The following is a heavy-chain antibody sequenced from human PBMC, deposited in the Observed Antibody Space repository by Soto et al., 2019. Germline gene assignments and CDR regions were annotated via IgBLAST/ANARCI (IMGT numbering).Heavy chain of an antibody. Sequence: ASVKVSCKVSGYTLTELSMHWVRQAPGKGLEWMGGFDPEDGETIYAQKFQGRVTMTEDTSTDTAYMELSSLRSEGTAVYYCATWLLLLPHLVFQRPPPRLLSRQFDLWGQGTLVTVSS. CDR1: GYTLTELS. CDR2: FDPEDGET. D-gene: IGHD2-15*01. J-gene: IGHJ5*02. V-gene: IGHV1-24*01. CDR3: ATWLLLLPHLVFQRPPPRLLSRQFDL.